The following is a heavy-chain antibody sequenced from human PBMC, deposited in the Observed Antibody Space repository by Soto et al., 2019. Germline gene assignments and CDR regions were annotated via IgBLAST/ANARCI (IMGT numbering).Heavy chain of an antibody. Sequence: ASVKVSCKASGYTFTSYDINWVRQATGQGLEWMGWMNPNSGNTGYAQKFQGRVTMTRITSISTAYMELSSLRSEDTAVYYCARAHVEYYDFWSGYYYGMDVWGQGTTVTVSS. J-gene: IGHJ6*02. CDR2: MNPNSGNT. D-gene: IGHD3-3*01. CDR3: ARAHVEYYDFWSGYYYGMDV. CDR1: GYTFTSYD. V-gene: IGHV1-8*01.